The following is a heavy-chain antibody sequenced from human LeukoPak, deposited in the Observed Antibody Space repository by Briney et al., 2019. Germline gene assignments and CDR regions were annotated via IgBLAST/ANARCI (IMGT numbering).Heavy chain of an antibody. Sequence: PGGSLRLSCVASGFTFSSYEMNWVRQAPGKGLEWVSYIGSSGSTIHYADSVKGRFTISRDNAKNSLSLQMNGLRAEDTAVYYCARAIAAAARWFDPWGQGTLVTVSS. CDR2: IGSSGSTI. D-gene: IGHD6-13*01. CDR3: ARAIAAAARWFDP. J-gene: IGHJ5*02. V-gene: IGHV3-48*03. CDR1: GFTFSSYE.